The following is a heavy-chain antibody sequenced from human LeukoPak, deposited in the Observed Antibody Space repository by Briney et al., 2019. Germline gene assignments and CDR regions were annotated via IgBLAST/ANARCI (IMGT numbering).Heavy chain of an antibody. J-gene: IGHJ4*02. V-gene: IGHV3-23*01. Sequence: GGSLRLSCAASGFTFTSYAMSWVRQAPGKGLECVSAISGNGGATYYADSVKGRFTISRDNSKTTLHLQMNSLRVEDTALYYCAKATTAIVVDNFFDYWGQGTLVSVSS. D-gene: IGHD3-22*01. CDR3: AKATTAIVVDNFFDY. CDR2: ISGNGGAT. CDR1: GFTFTSYA.